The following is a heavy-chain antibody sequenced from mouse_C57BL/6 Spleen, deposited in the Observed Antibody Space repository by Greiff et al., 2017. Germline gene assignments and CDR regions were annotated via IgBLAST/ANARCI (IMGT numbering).Heavy chain of an antibody. CDR1: GFNIKNTY. CDR2: IDPANGNT. CDR3: ARSGYGSSLYWYFDV. V-gene: IGHV14-3*01. Sequence: EVQLQQSVAELVRPGASVKLSCKASGFNIKNTYMHWVKQRPEQGLEWIGRIDPANGNTKYAQKFKGKATITSDTSSNTAYLQLSSLTSEDTAIYYYARSGYGSSLYWYFDVWGTGTTVTVSS. J-gene: IGHJ1*03. D-gene: IGHD1-1*01.